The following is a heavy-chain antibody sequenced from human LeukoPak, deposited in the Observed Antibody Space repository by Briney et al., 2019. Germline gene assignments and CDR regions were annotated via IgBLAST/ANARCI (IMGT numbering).Heavy chain of an antibody. D-gene: IGHD2-15*01. CDR3: AKDIVGGGNDY. CDR1: GFTFSSYA. Sequence: PGGSLRLSCAAPGFTFSSYAMSWVRQAPGKGLEWVSAISGNGGSTYYADSVKGRFTISRDNSKNTLYLQMNSLRVEDTAIYYCAKDIVGGGNDYWGQGVLVTVSS. V-gene: IGHV3-23*01. J-gene: IGHJ4*02. CDR2: ISGNGGST.